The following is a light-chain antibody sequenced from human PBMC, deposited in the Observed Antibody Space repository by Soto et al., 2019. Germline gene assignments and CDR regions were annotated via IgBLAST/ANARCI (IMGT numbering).Light chain of an antibody. J-gene: IGKJ1*01. CDR2: GAS. Sequence: EIVLTQSPGTLSLSPGERATLCCRASQSVSNNYLAWYQQKPGQPPRLLIYGASNRATGIPDRFSGSGSGTDFTLTISRLEPEDFAVYYCQQYGSSGTFGQGTKVDI. CDR3: QQYGSSGT. CDR1: QSVSNNY. V-gene: IGKV3-20*01.